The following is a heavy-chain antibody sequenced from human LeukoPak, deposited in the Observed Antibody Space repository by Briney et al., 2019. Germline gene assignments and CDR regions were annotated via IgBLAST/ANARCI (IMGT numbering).Heavy chain of an antibody. CDR3: ARGSKSYYYDSSGFDY. CDR2: INPNSGGT. V-gene: IGHV1/OR15-1*04. CDR1: GYIFTDYY. D-gene: IGHD3-22*01. Sequence: ASVKVSCKASGYIFTDYYMHWVRQAPGQELGWMGRINPNSGGTNYAQKLQGRVTMTTDTSTSTAYMELRSLRSDDTAVYYCARGSKSYYYDSSGFDYWGQGTLVTVSS. J-gene: IGHJ4*02.